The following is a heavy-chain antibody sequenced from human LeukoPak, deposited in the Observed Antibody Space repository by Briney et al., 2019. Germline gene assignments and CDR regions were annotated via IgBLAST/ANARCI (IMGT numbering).Heavy chain of an antibody. Sequence: ASVKVSCKASGGTFSSYAISWMRQAPGQGLEWMGGIIPIFGTANYAQKFQGRVTITADESTSTAYMELSSLRSEDTAVYYCAREGVYYYGMDVWGQGTTVTVSS. CDR3: AREGVYYYGMDV. CDR2: IIPIFGTA. V-gene: IGHV1-69*13. CDR1: GGTFSSYA. J-gene: IGHJ6*02.